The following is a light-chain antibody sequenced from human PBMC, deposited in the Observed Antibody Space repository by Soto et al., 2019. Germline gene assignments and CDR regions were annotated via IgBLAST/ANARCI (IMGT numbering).Light chain of an antibody. CDR2: GNS. J-gene: IGLJ2*01. Sequence: QSVLTQPPSVSGAPVQRVTISCTGSRSNIGAGYDVHWYQQLPGTAHKLLIYGNSNRHSGVPDRFSGSKSGTSASLAITGLQAEDEADYYCQFYDSSLSGYVVFVGGTTLTVL. CDR1: RSNIGAGYD. V-gene: IGLV1-40*01. CDR3: QFYDSSLSGYVV.